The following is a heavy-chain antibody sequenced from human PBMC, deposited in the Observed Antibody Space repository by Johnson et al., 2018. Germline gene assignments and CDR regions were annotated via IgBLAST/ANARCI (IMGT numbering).Heavy chain of an antibody. CDR1: GFTFSSYG. J-gene: IGHJ6*03. V-gene: IGHV3-30*18. CDR2: ISYDGSNK. Sequence: VQLLESGGGVVQPGRSXRLSCAASGFTFSSYGIHWVRQAPGKGLEWVAVISYDGSNKYYADSVKGRFSISRDNSKSTLFLQMNSLRADDTAVYYCAKEGLYYFYMDVWGKGTTVTVSS. CDR3: AKEGLYYFYMDV.